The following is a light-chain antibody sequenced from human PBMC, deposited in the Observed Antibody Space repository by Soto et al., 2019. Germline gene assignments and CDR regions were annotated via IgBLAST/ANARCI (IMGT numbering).Light chain of an antibody. J-gene: IGLJ3*02. Sequence: QSALTQPASVSGSPGQSITISCSGTTSDVGTYSLVSWYQQHPGKAPKVMIYEVSKWPSGASDRFSGSKSGNTASLTISRLEAEDEADYYCCAYAGSETWVFGGGTKVTVL. CDR2: EVS. CDR3: CAYAGSETWV. V-gene: IGLV2-23*02. CDR1: TSDVGTYSL.